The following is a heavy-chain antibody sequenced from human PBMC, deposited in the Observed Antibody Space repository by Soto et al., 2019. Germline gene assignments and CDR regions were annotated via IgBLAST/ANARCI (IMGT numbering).Heavy chain of an antibody. Sequence: QAQLVESGGGVVQPGRSLRLSCAASGFAFSSYGMHWVRQAPGTGLEWVAVISYDGSLQHYADSVKGRFTISRDNSKNMVLLQRSSLRAEGTAVYYCVSDRGYGHASVPYSWGQGTLVSVSS. J-gene: IGHJ4*02. CDR1: GFAFSSYG. D-gene: IGHD5-18*01. V-gene: IGHV3-30*05. CDR3: VSDRGYGHASVPYS. CDR2: ISYDGSLQ.